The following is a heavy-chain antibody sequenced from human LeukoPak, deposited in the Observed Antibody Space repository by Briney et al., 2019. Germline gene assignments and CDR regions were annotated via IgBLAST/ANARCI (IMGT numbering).Heavy chain of an antibody. J-gene: IGHJ4*02. Sequence: HGGSLRLSCAASGFTFSSYEMNWVRQAPGKGLEWVSYISGGSNIIHYADSVRGRFTISRDDAKSSLYLQMNSLRAEDTAVYYCARAGYYDDADYWGQGTLVTVSS. D-gene: IGHD3-22*01. CDR3: ARAGYYDDADY. CDR2: ISGGSNII. V-gene: IGHV3-48*03. CDR1: GFTFSSYE.